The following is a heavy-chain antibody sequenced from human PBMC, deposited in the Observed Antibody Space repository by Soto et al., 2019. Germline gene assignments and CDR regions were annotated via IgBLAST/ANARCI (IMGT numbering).Heavy chain of an antibody. D-gene: IGHD6-6*01. Sequence: NPSETLSLTCTVSGGSISSGGYYWSWIRQHPGKGLEWIGYIYYSGSTYYNPSLKSRVTISVDTSKNQFSLKLSSVTAADTAVYYCAREVGYSSSSFFDYWGQGTLVTVSS. CDR2: IYYSGST. CDR3: AREVGYSSSSFFDY. J-gene: IGHJ4*02. CDR1: GGSISSGGYY. V-gene: IGHV4-31*03.